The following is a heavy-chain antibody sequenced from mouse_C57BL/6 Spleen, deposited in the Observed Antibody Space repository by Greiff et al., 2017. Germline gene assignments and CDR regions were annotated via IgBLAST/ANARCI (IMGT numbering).Heavy chain of an antibody. V-gene: IGHV1-53*01. CDR1: GYTFTSYW. CDR2: INPSNGGT. Sequence: VQLQQPGTELVKPGASVKLSCKASGYTFTSYWMHWVKQRPGQGLEWIGNINPSNGGTNYNEKFKSKATLTVDKSSSTAYMQLSSLTSEDSAVCYCARGLYGSSYDWFAYWGQGTLVTVSA. J-gene: IGHJ3*01. CDR3: ARGLYGSSYDWFAY. D-gene: IGHD1-1*01.